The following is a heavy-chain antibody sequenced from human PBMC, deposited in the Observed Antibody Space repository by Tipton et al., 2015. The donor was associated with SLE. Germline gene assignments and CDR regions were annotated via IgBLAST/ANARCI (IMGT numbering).Heavy chain of an antibody. CDR1: GGSISSYY. Sequence: TLSLTCTVSGGSISSYYWSWIRQPAGGELEWIGRIYTNENTNYHPSLKSRVTMSVDTSKNHFSLKLISVTAADTAVYYCAREFLNPVTTVHYYFDLWGRGTLVTVSS. CDR2: IYTNENT. J-gene: IGHJ2*01. CDR3: AREFLNPVTTVHYYFDL. D-gene: IGHD4-11*01. V-gene: IGHV4-4*07.